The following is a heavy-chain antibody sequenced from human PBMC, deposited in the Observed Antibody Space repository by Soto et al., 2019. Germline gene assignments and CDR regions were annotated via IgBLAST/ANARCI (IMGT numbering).Heavy chain of an antibody. D-gene: IGHD2-21*02. CDR1: GFAFSSYT. CDR3: AKGKGYCGGGCTGYFDY. V-gene: IGHV3-23*01. CDR2: ISGGGGNS. Sequence: AGAVRPSCAASGFAFSSYTMSWVRQAPGKGLEWVSAISGGGGNSYYADSVKGRFSISRDNSKNTVYLQLNSLRAEDTAIFYCAKGKGYCGGGCTGYFDYWGQGTLVTVSS. J-gene: IGHJ4*02.